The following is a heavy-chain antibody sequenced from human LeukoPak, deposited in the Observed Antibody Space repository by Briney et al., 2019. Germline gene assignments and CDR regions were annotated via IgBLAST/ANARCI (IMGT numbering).Heavy chain of an antibody. Sequence: GGSLRLSCTASGFTFSSYAMSWVRQPPAKGLEWVSSISVSGIGTHYPASVKGRFTISGDNSKNTLYLQMSSLKADDTAVYSCAKHYYGSGSYWACLDYWGQGTLVTVSS. CDR3: AKHYYGSGSYWACLDY. V-gene: IGHV3-23*01. CDR2: ISVSGIGT. CDR1: GFTFSSYA. J-gene: IGHJ4*02. D-gene: IGHD3-10*01.